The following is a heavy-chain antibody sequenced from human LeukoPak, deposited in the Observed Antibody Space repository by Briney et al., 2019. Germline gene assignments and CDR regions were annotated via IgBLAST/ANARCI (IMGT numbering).Heavy chain of an antibody. J-gene: IGHJ5*02. V-gene: IGHV1-69-2*01. D-gene: IGHD2-15*01. CDR1: GYTFTDYY. CDR3: ATGMGCSGDTCWVNWFDP. Sequence: ASVKISCKASGYTFTDYYIHWVQQAPGKGLEWMGRVDPEDGETIYAEKFQGRVTITADTSTDTAYMELSSLRSEDTAVYYCATGMGCSGDTCWVNWFDPWGQGTLVTVSS. CDR2: VDPEDGET.